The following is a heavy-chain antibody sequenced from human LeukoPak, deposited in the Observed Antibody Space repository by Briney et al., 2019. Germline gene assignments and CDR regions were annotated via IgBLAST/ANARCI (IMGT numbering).Heavy chain of an antibody. CDR3: AREGVADY. CDR1: GGSFNGYF. CDR2: INHSGST. V-gene: IGHV4-34*01. D-gene: IGHD3-10*01. J-gene: IGHJ4*02. Sequence: SETLSLTCAVYGGSFNGYFWGWIRQPPGKGLEWIGEINHSGSTNYNPSLKSRVTISVDTSKNQFSLKLTSVTAADTAVYYCAREGVADYWGQGTLVTVSS.